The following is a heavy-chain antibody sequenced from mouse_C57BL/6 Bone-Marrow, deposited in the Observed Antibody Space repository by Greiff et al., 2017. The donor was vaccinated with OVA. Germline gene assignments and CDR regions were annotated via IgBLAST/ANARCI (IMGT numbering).Heavy chain of an antibody. CDR2: ISSGSSTI. Sequence: EVHLVESGGGLVKPGGSLKLSCAASGFTFSDYGMHWVRQAPEKGLEWVAYISSGSSTIYYADTVKGRFTISRDNAKNTLFLQMTSLRSEDTAMYYCAREGWLLKAMDYWGQGTSVTVSS. V-gene: IGHV5-17*01. CDR1: GFTFSDYG. D-gene: IGHD2-3*01. CDR3: AREGWLLKAMDY. J-gene: IGHJ4*01.